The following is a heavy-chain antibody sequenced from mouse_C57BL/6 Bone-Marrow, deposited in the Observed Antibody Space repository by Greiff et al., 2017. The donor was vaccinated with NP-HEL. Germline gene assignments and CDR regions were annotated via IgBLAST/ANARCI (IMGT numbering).Heavy chain of an antibody. D-gene: IGHD3-2*02. J-gene: IGHJ3*01. Sequence: EVMLVESGGGLVKPGGSLKLSCAASGFTFSSYAMSWVRQTPEKRLEWVATISDGGSYTYYPDNVKGRFTISRDTAKNNLYLQMSHLKTEETAMYYCARGGGSSGFFAYWGQGTLVTVSA. CDR2: ISDGGSYT. V-gene: IGHV5-4*03. CDR1: GFTFSSYA. CDR3: ARGGGSSGFFAY.